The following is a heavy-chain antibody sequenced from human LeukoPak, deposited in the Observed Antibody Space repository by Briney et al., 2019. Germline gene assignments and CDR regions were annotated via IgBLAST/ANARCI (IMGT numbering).Heavy chain of an antibody. D-gene: IGHD3-10*01. CDR2: IYTSGST. CDR1: GGSISSGSYY. V-gene: IGHV4-61*02. Sequence: PSETLSLTCTVSGGSISSGSYYWSWIRQPAGKGLEWIGRIYTSGSTNYNPSLKSRVTISVDTSKNQFFLKLSSVTAADTAVYYCARTVYYGSGSYYRGGFDPWGQGTLVTVSS. J-gene: IGHJ5*02. CDR3: ARTVYYGSGSYYRGGFDP.